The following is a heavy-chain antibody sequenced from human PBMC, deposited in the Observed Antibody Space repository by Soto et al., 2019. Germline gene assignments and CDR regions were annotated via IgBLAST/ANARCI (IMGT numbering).Heavy chain of an antibody. Sequence: GASVKVSCKASGGTFISYAISWVRRAPGQGLEWMGGIIPIFGTANYAQKFQGRVTITADESTSTAYMELSSLRSEDTAVYYCARRYYDSSGYYFAFDIWGQGTMVTVSS. J-gene: IGHJ3*02. CDR2: IIPIFGTA. CDR1: GGTFISYA. D-gene: IGHD3-22*01. CDR3: ARRYYDSSGYYFAFDI. V-gene: IGHV1-69*13.